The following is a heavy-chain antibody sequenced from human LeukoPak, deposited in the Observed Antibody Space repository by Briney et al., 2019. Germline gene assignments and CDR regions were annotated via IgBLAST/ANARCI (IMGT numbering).Heavy chain of an antibody. V-gene: IGHV3-23*01. J-gene: IGHJ6*03. CDR2: ISGSGGST. CDR3: AKVGSSGWYGGPRDYYYMDV. D-gene: IGHD6-19*01. CDR1: GFTFSSYA. Sequence: GGSLRLSCAASGFTFSSYAMSWVLQAPGKGLEWVSAISGSGGSTYYADSVKARFTISRDNSKNTLYLQMNSLRAEDTAVYYCAKVGSSGWYGGPRDYYYMDVWGKGTTVTVSS.